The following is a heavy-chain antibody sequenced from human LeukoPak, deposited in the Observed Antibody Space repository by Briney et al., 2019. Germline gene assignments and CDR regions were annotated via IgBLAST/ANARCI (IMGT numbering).Heavy chain of an antibody. CDR2: INPNSGGT. V-gene: IGHV1-2*02. CDR1: GYTFTGYY. J-gene: IGHJ4*02. D-gene: IGHD6-13*01. CDR3: AREFDGYSSRGGPTDY. Sequence: ASVKVSCKASGYTFTGYYMHWVRQAPGQGLEWMGWINPNSGGTNYAQKFQGRVTMTRDTSISTAYMELSRLRSDDTAVYYCAREFDGYSSRGGPTDYWGQETLVTVSS.